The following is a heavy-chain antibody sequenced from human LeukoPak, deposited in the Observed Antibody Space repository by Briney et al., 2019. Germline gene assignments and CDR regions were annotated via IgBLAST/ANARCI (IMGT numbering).Heavy chain of an antibody. CDR2: INPSSGGT. J-gene: IGHJ6*03. CDR3: ARGRFATRYYYYYYMDV. Sequence: GASVKVSCKASGYTFTRHYMNWVRQAPGQGLEWMGKINPSSGGTGYAQKFQGRVTITADESTSTAYMELSSLRSEDTAVYYCARGRFATRYYYYYYMDVWGKGTTVTVSS. CDR1: GYTFTRHY. V-gene: IGHV1-46*01. D-gene: IGHD3-10*01.